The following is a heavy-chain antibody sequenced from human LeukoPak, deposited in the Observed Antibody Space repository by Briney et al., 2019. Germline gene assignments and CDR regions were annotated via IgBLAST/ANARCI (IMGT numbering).Heavy chain of an antibody. CDR1: GGSISSGDYY. D-gene: IGHD6-13*01. CDR2: IYHSGNT. CDR3: SRLRVPTAGFGERFRYFDY. V-gene: IGHV4-39*07. Sequence: PSETLSLTCTVSGGSISSGDYYWSWIRQPPGKGLEWIGEIYHSGNTNYNPSLKSRVIISVDKSKNQFSLRLSSLTAADTAVYYCSRLRVPTAGFGERFRYFDYWGQGTLVTVSS. J-gene: IGHJ4*02.